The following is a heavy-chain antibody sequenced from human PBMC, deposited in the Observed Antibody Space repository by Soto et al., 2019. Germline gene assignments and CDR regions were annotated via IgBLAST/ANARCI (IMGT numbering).Heavy chain of an antibody. D-gene: IGHD1-26*01. CDR2: IYGGGNGP. CDR1: GFTFSDFA. CDR3: ANMVGMDSWGYAFEY. J-gene: IGHJ4*02. Sequence: EVQVLESGGGLVQPGGSLRLSCAATGFTFSDFAMSWVRQAPGKGLEWVSRIYGGGNGPHYADSVKGRVTISRDNSKNTLYLQTNSLRAEDTAVYYCANMVGMDSWGYAFEYWGKGTLVTVSS. V-gene: IGHV3-23*01.